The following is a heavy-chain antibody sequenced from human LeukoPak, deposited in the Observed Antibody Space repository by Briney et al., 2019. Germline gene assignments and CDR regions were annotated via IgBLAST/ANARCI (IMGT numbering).Heavy chain of an antibody. CDR1: GVSMSSHY. V-gene: IGHV4-59*11. J-gene: IGHJ4*02. CDR3: ATIKRGNIYGNFDF. CDR2: MYDSERT. D-gene: IGHD5-18*01. Sequence: SETLSLTCSVPGVSMSSHYWSWLRRPPGKGLEWIGYMYDSERTKDNPSLKSRITLSADTSKNQFSLRLSSVTAADTAVYYCATIKRGNIYGNFDFWGQGILVTVSS.